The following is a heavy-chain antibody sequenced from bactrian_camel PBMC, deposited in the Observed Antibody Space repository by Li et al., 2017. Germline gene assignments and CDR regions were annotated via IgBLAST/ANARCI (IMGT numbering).Heavy chain of an antibody. CDR1: GDTLSNYC. V-gene: IGHV3S55*01. J-gene: IGHJ6*01. Sequence: HVQLVESGGGSVQAGGSLRLSCAASGDTLSNYCMGWFRQVPGKEREPVARLGSGGYTIYDVSVKGRFTISKDNAKNTLYLQMNSLKPEDTAMYYCGKAWRGSCNIRTSDFRYWGQGTQVTVS. D-gene: IGHD6*01. CDR2: LGSGGYT. CDR3: GKAWRGSCNIRTSDFRY.